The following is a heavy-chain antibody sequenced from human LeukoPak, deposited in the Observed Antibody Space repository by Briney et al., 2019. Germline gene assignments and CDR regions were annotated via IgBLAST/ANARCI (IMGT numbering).Heavy chain of an antibody. D-gene: IGHD3-10*01. J-gene: IGHJ2*01. CDR2: TYYSGST. V-gene: IGHV4-59*01. CDR3: ARYYGSGDWYFDL. Sequence: PSETLSLTCTVSGGPISSFYWSWIRQPPGKGLEWIGYTYYSGSTTYNPSLKSRVTISIDRSKNQFSLKLSSVTAADTAVYYCARYYGSGDWYFDLWGRGTLVTVSS. CDR1: GGPISSFY.